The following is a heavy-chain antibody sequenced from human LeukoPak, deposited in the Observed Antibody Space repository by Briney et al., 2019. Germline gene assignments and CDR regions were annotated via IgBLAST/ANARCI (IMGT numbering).Heavy chain of an antibody. CDR1: GYTFTDYN. CDR3: ARPSSGWTSRLGL. Sequence: GESLKISCKGSGYTFTDYNIGWVRQIPRKGREWMGIIYPGDSDARYSPSFQAQFTISADKSTSTTYLQWRSLKASDTAMYYCARPSSGWTSRLGLWGQGTLVTVSS. D-gene: IGHD6-19*01. V-gene: IGHV5-51*01. J-gene: IGHJ4*02. CDR2: IYPGDSDA.